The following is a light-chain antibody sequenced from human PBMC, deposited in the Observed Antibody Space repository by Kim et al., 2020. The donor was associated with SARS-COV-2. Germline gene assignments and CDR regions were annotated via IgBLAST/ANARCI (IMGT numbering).Light chain of an antibody. CDR3: QQSYNTPLN. V-gene: IGKV1-39*01. Sequence: DIQMTQSPSSLSASVGDRVTITCRASQSITNYLNWYQQKPGKAPKLLIYAASSLQSGVPSTFSGSGSGTDFTLTISSLQPEDSATYFCQQSYNTPLNFGGGTKLEI. CDR2: AAS. CDR1: QSITNY. J-gene: IGKJ4*01.